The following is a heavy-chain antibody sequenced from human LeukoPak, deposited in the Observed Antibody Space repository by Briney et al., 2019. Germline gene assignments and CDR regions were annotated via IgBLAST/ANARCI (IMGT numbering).Heavy chain of an antibody. Sequence: GESLKISCRGSEYSFTIYWIGWVRQMPGKGLEWMGMIYPGDSDTRYSPSFQGQVTISADKSINTAYLQWSSLKASDTAIYYCARRYCSSTSCHFDFWGQGVLVTVSS. J-gene: IGHJ4*02. CDR1: EYSFTIYW. CDR2: IYPGDSDT. V-gene: IGHV5-51*01. CDR3: ARRYCSSTSCHFDF. D-gene: IGHD2-2*01.